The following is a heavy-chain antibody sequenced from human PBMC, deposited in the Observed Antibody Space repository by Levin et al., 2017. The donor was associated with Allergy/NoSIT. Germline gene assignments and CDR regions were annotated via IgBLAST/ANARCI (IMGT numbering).Heavy chain of an antibody. D-gene: IGHD1-26*01. J-gene: IGHJ4*02. V-gene: IGHV6-1*01. CDR2: TYYRSTWSY. CDR1: VSCNHAA. CDR3: ARGWGLNY. Sequence: VSCNHAAWNWIRQSPSRGLEWLGRTYYRSTWSYDYAASVKSRITINADTSKNQFSLQLNSVTPEDTAVYYCARGWGLNYWGQGILVTVSS.